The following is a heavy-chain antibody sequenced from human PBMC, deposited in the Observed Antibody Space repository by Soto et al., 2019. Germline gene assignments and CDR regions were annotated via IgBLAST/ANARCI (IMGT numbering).Heavy chain of an antibody. CDR1: GLTFSSYA. CDR3: AKDRQGVNYDSSGYPGAIDY. D-gene: IGHD3-22*01. V-gene: IGHV3-23*01. Sequence: GGSLRHSCAASGLTFSSYAMIWVRQATGKGLEWVSAISGSGGSTYYADSVKGRFTISRDNSKNTLYLQMNSLRAEDTAVYYCAKDRQGVNYDSSGYPGAIDYWGQGTLVTVSS. CDR2: ISGSGGST. J-gene: IGHJ4*02.